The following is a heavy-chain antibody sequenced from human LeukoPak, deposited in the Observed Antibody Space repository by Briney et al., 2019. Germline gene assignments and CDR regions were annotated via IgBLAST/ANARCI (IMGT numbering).Heavy chain of an antibody. V-gene: IGHV3-72*01. CDR3: ARAGGYSSSWFYYYYGMDV. J-gene: IGHJ6*02. CDR1: GLTLSDHY. Sequence: PGGSLRLSCAVSGLTLSDHYMDWVRQAPGKGLEWVGRTRNKANSYTTEYAASVKGRFTISRDDSKNSLYLQMNSLKTEDTAVYYCARAGGYSSSWFYYYYGMDVWGQGTTVTVSS. CDR2: TRNKANSYTT. D-gene: IGHD6-13*01.